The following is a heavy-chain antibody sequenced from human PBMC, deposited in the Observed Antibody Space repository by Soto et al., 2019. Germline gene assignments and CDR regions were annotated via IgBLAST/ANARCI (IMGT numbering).Heavy chain of an antibody. CDR2: IDESGTT. CDR3: AREGGYVDY. CDR1: GGPNRSSSHY. D-gene: IGHD3-16*01. Sequence: SETLSLTCSVSGGPNRSSSHYWGWIRQFPGTGLEWIGSIDESGTTYYNPCLQSRVTVSVDTSKNQFSLKVISVTGADTAIYYCAREGGYVDYWGQGTLVTVSS. V-gene: IGHV4-39*02. J-gene: IGHJ4*02.